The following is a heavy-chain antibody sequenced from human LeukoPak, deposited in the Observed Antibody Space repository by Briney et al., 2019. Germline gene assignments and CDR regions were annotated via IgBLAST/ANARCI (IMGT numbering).Heavy chain of an antibody. J-gene: IGHJ6*04. CDR1: GYTFTSYD. CDR3: ARGEIVAVAGTTGGYYYYGMDV. Sequence: ASVKVSCKASGYTFTSYDINWVRQATGQGLEWMGWMNPNSGNTGYAQKFQGRVTMTRNTSISTAYMELSSLRSEDTAVYYCARGEIVAVAGTTGGYYYYGMDVWGKGTTVTVSS. D-gene: IGHD6-19*01. CDR2: MNPNSGNT. V-gene: IGHV1-8*01.